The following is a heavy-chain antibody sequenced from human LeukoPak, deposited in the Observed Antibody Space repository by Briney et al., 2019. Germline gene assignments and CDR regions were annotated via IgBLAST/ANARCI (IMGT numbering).Heavy chain of an antibody. CDR1: GYTFTSYG. V-gene: IGHV1-18*01. CDR2: ISAYNGNT. J-gene: IGHJ3*02. CDR3: ATGTTGVDAFDI. D-gene: IGHD1-1*01. Sequence: ASVKVSCKASGYTFTSYGISWVRQAPGQGLEWMGWISAYNGNTNYAQKHQGRVTMTTDTSTSTAYMELRSLRSDDTAMYYCATGTTGVDAFDIWGQGTMVTVSS.